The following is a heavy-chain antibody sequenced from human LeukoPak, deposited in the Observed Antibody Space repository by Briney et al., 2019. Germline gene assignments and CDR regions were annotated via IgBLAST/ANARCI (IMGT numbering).Heavy chain of an antibody. CDR3: ARDTLVYADSPDAFAI. CDR2: ISETSSFM. J-gene: IGHJ3*02. Sequence: GGSLRLSCAASGFTFSSYSMNWVRQAPGKGLAWISYISETSSFMYYADSVKGRFTISRDNAKNSLYLQMNSLRDEDTAVYYCARDTLVYADSPDAFAIWGQGTMVTVSS. D-gene: IGHD4-17*01. V-gene: IGHV3-21*05. CDR1: GFTFSSYS.